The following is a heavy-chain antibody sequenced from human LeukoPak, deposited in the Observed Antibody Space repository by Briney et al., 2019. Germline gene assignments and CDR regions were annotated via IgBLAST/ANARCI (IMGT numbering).Heavy chain of an antibody. V-gene: IGHV3-13*01. CDR3: AKRFYFDSGSLDY. CDR1: GFTFSSSD. CDR2: IGTIGDA. D-gene: IGHD3-10*01. J-gene: IGHJ4*02. Sequence: AGGSLRLSCAASGFTFSSSDMHWVRQPTGKGLEWVSAIGTIGDAYYPGSVKGRFTISRDNSKNTLYLQMNSLRAEDTAVYYCAKRFYFDSGSLDYWGQGTLVTVSS.